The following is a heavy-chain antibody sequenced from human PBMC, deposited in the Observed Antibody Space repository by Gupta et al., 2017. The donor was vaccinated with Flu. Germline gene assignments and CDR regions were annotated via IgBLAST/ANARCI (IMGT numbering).Heavy chain of an antibody. D-gene: IGHD3-9*01. CDR1: GGTFGSYA. J-gene: IGHJ6*02. V-gene: IGHV1-69*01. CDR3: ARDWERRRKTLSGLAEAYGMDV. CDR2: IIPVFDTT. Sequence: QVQLVQSGADVKRPGSSVKVSCKASGGTFGSYAVSWVRLAPGPWLEWMGGIIPVFDTTDYAQKFQGRITITADESTNTAYMELRSLRSDDTAVYFCARDWERRRKTLSGLAEAYGMDVWGQGTTVTVSS.